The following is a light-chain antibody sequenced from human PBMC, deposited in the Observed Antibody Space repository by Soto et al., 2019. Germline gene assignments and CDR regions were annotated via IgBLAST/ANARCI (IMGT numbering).Light chain of an antibody. CDR3: QQSDPTLFT. CDR2: PAS. CDR1: QSIINN. J-gene: IGKJ3*01. Sequence: DIQMTQSPSSLSASVGDRATITCRASQSIINNLNLYQQKPWKAPKLLIYPASSLQSGVPSRLSGSGSGTDFTLTISSLQPEDFATDSCQQSDPTLFTFGPGTNVDIK. V-gene: IGKV1-39*01.